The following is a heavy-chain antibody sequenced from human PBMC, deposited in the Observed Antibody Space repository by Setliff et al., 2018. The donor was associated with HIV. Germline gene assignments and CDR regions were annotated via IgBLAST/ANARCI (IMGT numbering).Heavy chain of an antibody. J-gene: IGHJ4*02. CDR2: IIPIFGTA. CDR1: GGTFSSYT. V-gene: IGHV1-69*05. D-gene: IGHD3-10*01. Sequence: SVKVSCKASGGTFSSYTIHWVRQAPGQGLEWMGGIIPIFGTANYAQKFQGRVTITTDESTSTAYMELSSLRSEDTALYYCARTREMVRGVITPAFDYWGLGTLVTVSS. CDR3: ARTREMVRGVITPAFDY.